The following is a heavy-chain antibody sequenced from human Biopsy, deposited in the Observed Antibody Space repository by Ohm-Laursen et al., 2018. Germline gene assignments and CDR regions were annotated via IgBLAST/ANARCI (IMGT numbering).Heavy chain of an antibody. CDR2: INPKSGDT. D-gene: IGHD2-2*01. Sequence: ASVKVSCKPSGYTFTAFSVHWLRQAPGQGLEWMGWINPKSGDTDYPQNFQGRVSKTRDTSISTAYMDLSRLRSDDTAVYYCARGRRHCSGTCSRWYFDLWGRGTLVTVSS. J-gene: IGHJ2*01. V-gene: IGHV1-2*02. CDR1: GYTFTAFS. CDR3: ARGRRHCSGTCSRWYFDL.